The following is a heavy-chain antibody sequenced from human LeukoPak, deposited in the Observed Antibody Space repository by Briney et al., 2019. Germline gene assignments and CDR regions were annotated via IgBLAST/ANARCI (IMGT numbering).Heavy chain of an antibody. V-gene: IGHV1-46*01. CDR2: INPSGGST. CDR3: ARDDRAGYSLDY. Sequence: ASVKVSCKASGYTFTSYGISWVRQAPGQGLEWMGIINPSGGSTSYAQKFQGRVTMTRDTSTSTVYMELSSLRSEDTAVYYCARDDRAGYSLDYWGQGTLVTVSS. D-gene: IGHD6-13*01. CDR1: GYTFTSYG. J-gene: IGHJ4*02.